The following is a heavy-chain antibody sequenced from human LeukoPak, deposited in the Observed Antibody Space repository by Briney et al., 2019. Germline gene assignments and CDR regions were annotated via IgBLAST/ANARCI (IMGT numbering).Heavy chain of an antibody. CDR3: ARVMYYYASSGRRRGYFDL. CDR2: IYYSGST. V-gene: IGHV4-59*01. D-gene: IGHD3-22*01. Sequence: SETLSLTCTVSGGSISSYYWSWIRQPPGKGLEWMGYIYYSGSTNYNLSLKSRGTISVDTSTNQFSLKLSSVTAADTAVYYCARVMYYYASSGRRRGYFDLWGRGTLVTVSS. J-gene: IGHJ2*01. CDR1: GGSISSYY.